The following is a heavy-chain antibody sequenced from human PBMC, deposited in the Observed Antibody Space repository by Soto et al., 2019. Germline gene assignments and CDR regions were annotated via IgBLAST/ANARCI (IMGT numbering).Heavy chain of an antibody. Sequence: EVQLVESGGGVVQSGGSLRVSCAASGFSFSSYWMSWVRQVPGKGLEWVADINEEGGQKYYADSVKGRFTISRDNARNSVYLGMNNLGVGDTALYSCAKSPMVRTFHYGWDVWGQGTTVTVSS. CDR2: INEEGGQK. D-gene: IGHD2-8*01. CDR1: GFSFSSYW. CDR3: AKSPMVRTFHYGWDV. V-gene: IGHV3-7*05. J-gene: IGHJ6*02.